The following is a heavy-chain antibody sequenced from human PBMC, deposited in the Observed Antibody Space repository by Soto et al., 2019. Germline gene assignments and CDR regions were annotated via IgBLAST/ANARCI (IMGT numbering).Heavy chain of an antibody. D-gene: IGHD1-26*01. Sequence: ELQLVESGGGLVQPGGSLRLSCAASGFTFSSYWMYWVRQAPGKGLVWVSRIKTDGRITSYADSVKGRFTVSRDNARDTLYLHMNSLRAEDTAVYYCAKDASSVPEYWGQGTLVIVSS. V-gene: IGHV3-74*01. CDR1: GFTFSSYW. J-gene: IGHJ4*02. CDR2: IKTDGRIT. CDR3: AKDASSVPEY.